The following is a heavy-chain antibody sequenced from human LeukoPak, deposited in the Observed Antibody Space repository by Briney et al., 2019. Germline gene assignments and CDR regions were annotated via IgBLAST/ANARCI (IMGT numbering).Heavy chain of an antibody. V-gene: IGHV4-30-4*01. CDR1: GGSISSGDDY. CDR3: ARKFWFGESLDY. CDR2: IYYSGST. D-gene: IGHD3-10*01. J-gene: IGHJ4*02. Sequence: PSETLSLTCTVSGGSISSGDDYWSWLRQPPGNGLEWIGYIYYSGSTYYNPSLKSRVTISVDTSKNQFSLKLSSVTAADTAVYYCARKFWFGESLDYWGQGTLVTVSS.